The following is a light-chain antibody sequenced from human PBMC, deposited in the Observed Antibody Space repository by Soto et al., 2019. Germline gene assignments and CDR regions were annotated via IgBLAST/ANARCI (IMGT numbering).Light chain of an antibody. Sequence: EIVLTQSPGTLSLSPGERATLSCRASQSVSSSYLAWYQQKPGQAPRLLIYGASSRATGSPDRCSGSGSGTDLTLTFSGLEPEDCGVYYCQQYGSSLWTFGQGTKVEIK. CDR3: QQYGSSLWT. CDR1: QSVSSSY. J-gene: IGKJ1*01. CDR2: GAS. V-gene: IGKV3-20*01.